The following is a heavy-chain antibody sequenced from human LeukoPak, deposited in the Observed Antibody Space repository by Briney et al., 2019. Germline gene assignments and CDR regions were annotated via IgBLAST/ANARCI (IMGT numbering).Heavy chain of an antibody. J-gene: IGHJ4*02. CDR3: ARDADTGYSSGWSDY. Sequence: GSSVKVSCKASGGTFSSYAISWVRQAPGPRLEWMGRIIPILGIANYAQKFHARVTITADKSTSTAYMELSSLRSEDTVVYYCARDADTGYSSGWSDYWGQGTLVTVSS. D-gene: IGHD6-19*01. CDR2: IIPILGIA. CDR1: GGTFSSYA. V-gene: IGHV1-69*04.